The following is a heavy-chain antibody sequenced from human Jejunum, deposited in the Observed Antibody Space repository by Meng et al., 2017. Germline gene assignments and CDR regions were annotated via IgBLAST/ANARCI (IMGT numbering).Heavy chain of an antibody. CDR3: ARGNEYSNYGADF. J-gene: IGHJ4*02. Sequence: QVKLQQWGAGLLKASETLSLTCAVYGGSISDDYWTWIRNPPGKGLEWIGEINNSESTNYNPSLKSRVTISVDTSKSQFYLRVSSVTAADTAVYYCARGNEYSNYGADFWGQGTLVTVSS. D-gene: IGHD4-11*01. CDR1: GGSISDDY. V-gene: IGHV4-34*01. CDR2: INNSEST.